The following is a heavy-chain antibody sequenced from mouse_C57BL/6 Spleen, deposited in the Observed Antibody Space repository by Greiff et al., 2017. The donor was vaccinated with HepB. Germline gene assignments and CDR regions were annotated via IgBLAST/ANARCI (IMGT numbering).Heavy chain of an antibody. CDR2: INPNNGGT. Sequence: VQLKQSGPELVKPGASVKISCKASGYTFTDYYMNWVKQSHGKSLEWIGDINPNNGGTSYNQKFKGKATLTVDKSSSTAYMELRSLTSEDSAVYYCARRADYSNYPFAYWGQGTLVTVSA. V-gene: IGHV1-26*01. J-gene: IGHJ3*01. D-gene: IGHD2-5*01. CDR1: GYTFTDYY. CDR3: ARRADYSNYPFAY.